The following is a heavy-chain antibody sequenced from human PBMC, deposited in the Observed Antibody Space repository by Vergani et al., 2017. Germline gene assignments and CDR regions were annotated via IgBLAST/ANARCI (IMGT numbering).Heavy chain of an antibody. D-gene: IGHD3-22*01. CDR2: MSPNSGNA. J-gene: IGHJ4*02. Sequence: QVQLVQSGAEVKKPGASVKVSCKASGYTFTNYHINWVRQATGQGLEWMGWMSPNSGNAGYAQKFQGRVTITADESTSTAYMELSSLRSEDTAVYYCAGDRAAYYYDSSGPNRAPRFDYWGQGTLVTVSS. V-gene: IGHV1-8*03. CDR3: AGDRAAYYYDSSGPNRAPRFDY. CDR1: GYTFTNYH.